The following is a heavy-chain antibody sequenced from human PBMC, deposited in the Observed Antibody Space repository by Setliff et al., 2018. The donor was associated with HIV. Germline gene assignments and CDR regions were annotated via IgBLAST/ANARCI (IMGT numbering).Heavy chain of an antibody. J-gene: IGHJ5*02. D-gene: IGHD1-1*01. V-gene: IGHV4-61*09. CDR2: IYTSGNA. Sequence: TSETLSLTCTVSGDSISSSSYYWSWIRQPAGKELEWIGHIYTSGNANYNPSLRSRVTISVDTSKNQFSLKVSSVTAADTAVYYCARDIGITTTGKGWLEPWGQGTQVTVSS. CDR1: GDSISSSSYY. CDR3: ARDIGITTTGKGWLEP.